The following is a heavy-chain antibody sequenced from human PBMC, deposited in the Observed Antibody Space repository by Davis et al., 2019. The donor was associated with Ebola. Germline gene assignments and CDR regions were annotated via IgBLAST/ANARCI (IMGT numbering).Heavy chain of an antibody. V-gene: IGHV1-18*01. D-gene: IGHD4-17*01. Sequence: AASVKVSCKASGYTFTSHAISWVRQAPGQGLEWMGWISVYNVNTNYAQKLQGRVTITTDTSTSTAYMELSSLGSDDTAVYYCARGVDYGEQFDYWGQGTLVTVSS. J-gene: IGHJ4*02. CDR2: ISVYNVNT. CDR1: GYTFTSHA. CDR3: ARGVDYGEQFDY.